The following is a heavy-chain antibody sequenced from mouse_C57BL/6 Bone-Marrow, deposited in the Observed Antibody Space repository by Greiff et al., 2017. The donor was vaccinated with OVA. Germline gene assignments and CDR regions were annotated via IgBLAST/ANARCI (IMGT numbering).Heavy chain of an antibody. J-gene: IGHJ2*01. CDR2: IDPSDSST. CDR3: ASLYGSDYCDY. Sequence: QVQLQQPGAELVRPGTSVKLSCKASGYTFTSYWMHWVKQRPGQGLEWIGVIDPSDSSTNYNQKFKGKATLTVDTSSSTAYMQRSSLTSEDSAVYYCASLYGSDYCDYWGQGTTLTVAS. D-gene: IGHD1-1*01. CDR1: GYTFTSYW. V-gene: IGHV1-59*01.